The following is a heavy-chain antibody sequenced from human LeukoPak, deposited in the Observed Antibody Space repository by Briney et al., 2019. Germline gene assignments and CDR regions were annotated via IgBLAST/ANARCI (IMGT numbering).Heavy chain of an antibody. D-gene: IGHD6-19*01. CDR3: ARGEIRLAGTLDH. CDR1: GGSINGYY. Sequence: SETLSLTCTVSGGSINGYYWSWIRQPPGRGLEWIGYIYYNGGTNYNPSLKSRVTIPVDTSENQFSLKLSSVTAADTAVYYCARGEIRLAGTLDHWGQGTLVTVSS. V-gene: IGHV4-59*01. CDR2: IYYNGGT. J-gene: IGHJ4*02.